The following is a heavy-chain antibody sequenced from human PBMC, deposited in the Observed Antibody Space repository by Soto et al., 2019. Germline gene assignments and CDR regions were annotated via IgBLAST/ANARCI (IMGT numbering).Heavy chain of an antibody. Sequence: GGSLRLSCAASGFTFSSYAMHWVRQAPGKGLEWVAVISYDGSNKYYADSVKGRFTISRDNSKNTLYLQMNSLRAEDTAVYYCARDLYYFDYWGQGTLVTVSS. J-gene: IGHJ4*02. V-gene: IGHV3-30-3*01. CDR3: ARDLYYFDY. CDR1: GFTFSSYA. CDR2: ISYDGSNK.